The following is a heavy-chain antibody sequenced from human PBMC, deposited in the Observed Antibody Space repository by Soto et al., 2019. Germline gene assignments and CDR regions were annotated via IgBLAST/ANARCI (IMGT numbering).Heavy chain of an antibody. CDR2: LSSSGEKT. V-gene: IGHV3-23*01. CDR3: VRNWGRLTPAY. D-gene: IGHD7-27*01. CDR1: GLNFAGDA. J-gene: IGHJ1*01. Sequence: WGSLRLSCEASGLNFAGDAMSWVRQAPGKGLDWVSSLSSSGEKTYYSDSVRGRFTISRDNTKNTVYLQMNTLSADDTAVYYCVRNWGRLTPAYWCQGNLVTGSS.